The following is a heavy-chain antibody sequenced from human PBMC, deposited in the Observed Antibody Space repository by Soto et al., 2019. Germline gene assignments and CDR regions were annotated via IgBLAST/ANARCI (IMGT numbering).Heavy chain of an antibody. CDR1: GYIFVNYG. V-gene: IGHV1-18*01. Sequence: QVQLVQSGDEVKKPGASVKVSCKASGYIFVNYGIAWVRQAPGQGLEWMGWISPYTGNTHSATKVQGRLTMTTATSTSTAYMGRGSLTSDDTAVYYCVMVDNYVTPTPQDVWGQGTTVTVSS. CDR3: VMVDNYVTPTPQDV. D-gene: IGHD3-16*01. J-gene: IGHJ6*02. CDR2: ISPYTGNT.